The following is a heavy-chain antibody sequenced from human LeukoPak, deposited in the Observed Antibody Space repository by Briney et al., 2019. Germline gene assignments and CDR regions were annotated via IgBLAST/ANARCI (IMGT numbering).Heavy chain of an antibody. CDR2: IYYSGST. V-gene: IGHV4-59*08. D-gene: IGHD3-10*01. Sequence: SETLSLTCTISGGSISSYYWSWIRQPPGKGLEWIGYIYYSGSTNYNPSLKSRVTISVDTSKNQFSLKLTSVTAADTAVYYCATSAGGPYYFDYWGQGTLVTVSS. CDR3: ATSAGGPYYFDY. CDR1: GGSISSYY. J-gene: IGHJ4*02.